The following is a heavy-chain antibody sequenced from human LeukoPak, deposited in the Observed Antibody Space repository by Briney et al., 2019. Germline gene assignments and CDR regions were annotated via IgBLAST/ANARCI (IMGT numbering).Heavy chain of an antibody. V-gene: IGHV4-39*02. CDR1: GGSISSRSYY. CDR3: ARVRGLGVITPYLDY. J-gene: IGHJ4*02. D-gene: IGHD3-16*02. CDR2: IYYRGST. Sequence: SETLSLTCTVSGGSISSRSYYWGWIRQPPGKGLEWIGSIYYRGSTSYNPSLKSRVIISVDTSKNHFSLKLSSVTAADTAVYYCARVRGLGVITPYLDYWGQGTLVTVSS.